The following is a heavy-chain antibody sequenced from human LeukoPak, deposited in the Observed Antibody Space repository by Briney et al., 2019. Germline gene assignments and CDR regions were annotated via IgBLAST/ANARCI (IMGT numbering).Heavy chain of an antibody. V-gene: IGHV4-39*07. D-gene: IGHD2-15*01. J-gene: IGHJ4*02. CDR2: IYYSGST. Sequence: PSETLSLTCTVSGGSISSSSYYWGWIRQPPGKGLEWIGSIYYSGSTYYNPSLKSRVTISVDTSKNQFSLKLSSVTAADTAVYYCVVGTSRNFDYWGQGTLVTVSS. CDR3: VVGTSRNFDY. CDR1: GGSISSSSYY.